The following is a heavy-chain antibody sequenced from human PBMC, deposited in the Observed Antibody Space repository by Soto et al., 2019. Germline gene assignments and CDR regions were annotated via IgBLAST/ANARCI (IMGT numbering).Heavy chain of an antibody. CDR2: IYHSGST. J-gene: IGHJ4*02. CDR3: ASSTKYYYDSSGFPFDY. CDR1: GGSISSGGYS. V-gene: IGHV4-30-2*01. Sequence: PSETLSLTCAVSGGSISSGGYSWSWIRQPPGKGLEWIGYIYHSGSTYYNPSLKSRVTISVDRSKNQFSLKLSSVTAADTAVYYCASSTKYYYDSSGFPFDYWGQGTLVTVSS. D-gene: IGHD3-22*01.